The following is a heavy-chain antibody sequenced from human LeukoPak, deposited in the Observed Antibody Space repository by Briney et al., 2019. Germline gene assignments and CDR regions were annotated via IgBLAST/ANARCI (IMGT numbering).Heavy chain of an antibody. CDR3: ARQGAWRGAFFF. Sequence: ETLSLTCAVSGGSISSSNWWSWVRPPPGKGLEWVANIKQDGSETYYVDSVKGRFTISRDNAKNSLCLQMNSLRAEDTAVYYCARQGAWRGAFFFWGQGTLVTASS. J-gene: IGHJ4*02. CDR1: GGSISSSNW. V-gene: IGHV3-7*01. D-gene: IGHD1-26*01. CDR2: IKQDGSET.